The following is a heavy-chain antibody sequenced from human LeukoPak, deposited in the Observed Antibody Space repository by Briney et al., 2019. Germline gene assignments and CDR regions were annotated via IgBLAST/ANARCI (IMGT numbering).Heavy chain of an antibody. V-gene: IGHV3-23*01. CDR2: ISGSGGST. Sequence: GGSLRLSCAASGFTFSSYGMSWVRQAPGKGLEWVSAISGSGGSTYYADSVKGRFTISRDNPKNTLYLQMNSLRAEDTAVYYCAKVWQQLAGFDYWGQGTLVTVSS. J-gene: IGHJ4*02. CDR3: AKVWQQLAGFDY. CDR1: GFTFSSYG. D-gene: IGHD6-13*01.